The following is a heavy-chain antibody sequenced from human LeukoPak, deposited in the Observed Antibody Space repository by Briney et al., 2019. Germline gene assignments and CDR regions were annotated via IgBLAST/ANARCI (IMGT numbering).Heavy chain of an antibody. J-gene: IGHJ4*02. CDR2: IHGSGTT. CDR1: GDSINHDY. D-gene: IGHD1-26*01. CDR3: AKCRRDGATILGY. V-gene: IGHV4-4*07. Sequence: PSETLSLTCTVSGDSINHDYWNWIRQSAEKSLEWIGRIHGSGTTHYNPSLESRITMSVDTSKNQLSLKLRSVTAADTAIYFCAKCRRDGATILGYWGQGTLGTVSS.